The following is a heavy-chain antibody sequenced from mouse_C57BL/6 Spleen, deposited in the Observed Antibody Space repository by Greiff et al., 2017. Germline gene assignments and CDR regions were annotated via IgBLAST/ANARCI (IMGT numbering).Heavy chain of an antibody. V-gene: IGHV1-53*01. Sequence: QVQLQQPGPELVKPGASVKLSCKASGYTFTSYWLHWVKQRPGQGLEWIGNSNPSNGGTNYNEKFQSKATLTVDNASSTAYMQLSSLTSADSAVYYCARDGEEAWFADWGQGPLVTVSA. CDR3: ARDGEEAWFAD. CDR2: SNPSNGGT. CDR1: GYTFTSYW. J-gene: IGHJ3*01.